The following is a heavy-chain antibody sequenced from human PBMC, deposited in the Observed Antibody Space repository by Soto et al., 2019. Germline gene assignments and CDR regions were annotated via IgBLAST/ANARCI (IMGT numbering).Heavy chain of an antibody. V-gene: IGHV5-51*01. J-gene: IGHJ6*02. CDR3: ARQYYDFWRGYSNGMGV. CDR2: IYPGDSDT. CDR1: GYSFTSYW. D-gene: IGHD3-3*01. Sequence: PGESLKISFKGSGYSFTSYWIGWVSQMPGKGLEWMGIIYPGDSDTRYSPSFQGQVTISADKAISTAYLQWSSLKASDTAMYYCARQYYDFWRGYSNGMGVWGQGTTVTVSS.